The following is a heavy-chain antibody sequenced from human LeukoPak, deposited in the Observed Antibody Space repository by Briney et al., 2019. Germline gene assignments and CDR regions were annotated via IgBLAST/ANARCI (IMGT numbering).Heavy chain of an antibody. CDR3: ARPTLADDYGDYFGAFDI. CDR2: MNPNSGNT. J-gene: IGHJ3*02. D-gene: IGHD4-17*01. V-gene: IGHV1-8*01. CDR1: GYTFTSYD. Sequence: GASVKVSCKASGYTFTSYDINWVRQATGQGLEWMGWMNPNSGNTGYAQKFQGRVTMTRNTSISTAYMELSSLRSEDTAVYYCARPTLADDYGDYFGAFDIWGQGTMVTVSS.